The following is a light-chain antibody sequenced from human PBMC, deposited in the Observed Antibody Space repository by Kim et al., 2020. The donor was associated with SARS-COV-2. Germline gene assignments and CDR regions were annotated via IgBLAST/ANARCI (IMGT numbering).Light chain of an antibody. CDR2: GAS. CDR3: QQYGSSPLT. V-gene: IGKV3-20*01. Sequence: LPPEERATLPCRASQSVSSSYLAWYQQKPGQAPRLLIYGASSRATGIPDRFSGSGSGTDFTLTISRLEPEDFAVYYCQQYGSSPLTFGQGTKLEI. J-gene: IGKJ2*01. CDR1: QSVSSSY.